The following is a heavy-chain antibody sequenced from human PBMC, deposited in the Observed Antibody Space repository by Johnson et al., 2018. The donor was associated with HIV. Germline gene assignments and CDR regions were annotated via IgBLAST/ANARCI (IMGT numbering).Heavy chain of an antibody. D-gene: IGHD3-16*01. CDR1: GFTVSSNH. CDR2: IYSGGST. CDR3: ARGRGPRGAFDI. Sequence: VQLVESGGGLVQPGGSLRLSCVASGFTVSSNHMTWVRQAPGKGLEWVSVIYSGGSTDYAYSLKGRFTISRDNSKNTLYLQMNSLRADDTAVYYCARGRGPRGAFDIWGQGTMVTVSS. V-gene: IGHV3-66*02. J-gene: IGHJ3*02.